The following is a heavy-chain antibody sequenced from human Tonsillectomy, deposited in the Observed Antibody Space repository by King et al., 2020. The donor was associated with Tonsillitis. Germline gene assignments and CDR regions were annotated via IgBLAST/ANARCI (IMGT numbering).Heavy chain of an antibody. V-gene: IGHV3-30*02. CDR3: AKDAYGFDY. J-gene: IGHJ4*02. D-gene: IGHD3-16*01. CDR2: LRYDGSNK. Sequence: VQLVESGGGVVQPGGSLRLSCAVSGLAFSNYGMHWVRQAPGKGLEWVAFLRYDGSNKKYADSVKGRFTISRDNSKNTLYMQMNSLRDDDTAVYYCAKDAYGFDYWGQGTLATVSS. CDR1: GLAFSNYG.